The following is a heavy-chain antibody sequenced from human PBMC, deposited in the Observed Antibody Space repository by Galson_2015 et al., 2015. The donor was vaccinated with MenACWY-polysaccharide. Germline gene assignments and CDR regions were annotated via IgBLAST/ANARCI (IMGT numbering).Heavy chain of an antibody. CDR1: GFTFSTYA. CDR3: AKDNPIMDWLLPPNWFDP. V-gene: IGHV3-23*01. J-gene: IGHJ5*02. CDR2: LSASGGSP. Sequence: SLRLSCAASGFTFSTYAMSWVRQAPGKGLEWVSGLSASGGSPYYADSVKGRFTISRDNSKNTLYLQMNSLRAEDTAVYYCAKDNPIMDWLLPPNWFDPWAREPWSPSPQ. D-gene: IGHD3-3*01.